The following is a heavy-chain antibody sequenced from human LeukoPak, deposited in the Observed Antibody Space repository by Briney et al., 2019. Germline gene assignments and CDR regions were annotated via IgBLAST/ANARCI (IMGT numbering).Heavy chain of an antibody. CDR3: AREGPPYDFWSGTQAYFDY. D-gene: IGHD3-3*01. Sequence: SETLSLTCTVSGGSISSSSYYWGWIRQPPGKGLEWIGSIYYSGSTYYNPSLKSRVTISVDTSKNQFSLKLSSVTAADMAVYYCAREGPPYDFWSGTQAYFDYWGQGTLVTVSS. CDR1: GGSISSSSYY. V-gene: IGHV4-39*07. J-gene: IGHJ4*02. CDR2: IYYSGST.